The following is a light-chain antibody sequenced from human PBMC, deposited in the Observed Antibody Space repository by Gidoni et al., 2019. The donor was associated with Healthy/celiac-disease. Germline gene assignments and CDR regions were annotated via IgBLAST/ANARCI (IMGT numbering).Light chain of an antibody. CDR2: GAS. J-gene: IGKJ1*01. CDR3: QQYNNWPLMT. V-gene: IGKV3-15*01. CDR1: QSVSSN. Sequence: EIVMTQSPATLSVSPGERATLSCRASQSVSSNLAWYQQKPGQAPRLLIYGASTRATCIPARFSGSGSGTEFTLTISSLQSEDFAVYYCQQYNNWPLMTFGQGTKVEIK.